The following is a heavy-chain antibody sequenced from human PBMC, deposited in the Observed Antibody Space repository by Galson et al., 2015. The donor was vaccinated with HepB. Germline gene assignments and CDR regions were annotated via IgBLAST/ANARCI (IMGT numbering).Heavy chain of an antibody. Sequence: QSGAEVKKPGESLRISCKGSGYSFTSYWISWVRQMPGKGLEWMGRIDPSDSYTNYSPSFQGHVTISADKSISTAYLQWSSLKASDTAMYYCARHGTGSLGTVYYYYGMDVWGQGTTVTVSS. CDR1: GYSFTSYW. J-gene: IGHJ6*02. CDR3: ARHGTGSLGTVYYYYGMDV. D-gene: IGHD1-14*01. CDR2: IDPSDSYT. V-gene: IGHV5-10-1*01.